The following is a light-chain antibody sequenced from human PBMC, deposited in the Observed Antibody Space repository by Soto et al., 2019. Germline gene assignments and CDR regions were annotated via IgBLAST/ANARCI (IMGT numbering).Light chain of an antibody. Sequence: QSALTQPASVSGSPGQSITISCTGTSSAVGGYNYVSWYQQHPGKAPKLMIYDVSNRPSGVSNPFSGSKSGNTASLTISGLQAEDEADYYCSSYTSRSAVVFGGGTQLTVL. CDR1: SSAVGGYNY. J-gene: IGLJ2*01. V-gene: IGLV2-14*01. CDR2: DVS. CDR3: SSYTSRSAVV.